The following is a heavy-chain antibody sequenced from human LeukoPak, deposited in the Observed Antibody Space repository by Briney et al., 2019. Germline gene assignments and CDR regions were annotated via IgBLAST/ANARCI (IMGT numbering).Heavy chain of an antibody. J-gene: IGHJ4*02. V-gene: IGHV3-30*03. D-gene: IGHD2-21*01. Sequence: GGSLRLSCAASGFTFSGYAMSWVRQAPGKGLEWVAVILDDENNKNYADSVKGRFTISRDNAKNLLYLEMNSLRAEDTAVYYCVRESIRGTRDFDYWGQGTLVTVSS. CDR2: ILDDENNK. CDR1: GFTFSGYA. CDR3: VRESIRGTRDFDY.